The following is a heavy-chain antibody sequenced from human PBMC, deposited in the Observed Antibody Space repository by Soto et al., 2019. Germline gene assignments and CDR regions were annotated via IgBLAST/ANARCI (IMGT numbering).Heavy chain of an antibody. CDR1: GYSLTSLD. CDR3: ARGVSAGVDY. V-gene: IGHV1-8*01. Sequence: ASVKVSCKASGYSLTSLDINWVRQTAGQGLEWMGWMQPSTGRTGYAQKFQGRVTMTRDTSINTAYMELTTLTSDDTAFYYCARGVSAGVDYWGQGTLVTVYS. J-gene: IGHJ4*02. D-gene: IGHD1-26*01. CDR2: MQPSTGRT.